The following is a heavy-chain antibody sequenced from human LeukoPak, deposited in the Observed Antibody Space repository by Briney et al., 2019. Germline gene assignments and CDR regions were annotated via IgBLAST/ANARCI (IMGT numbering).Heavy chain of an antibody. CDR2: IYYSGST. CDR1: GGSISSYY. V-gene: IGHV4-59*01. CDR3: ARGLDSSGYYPLGY. Sequence: PSETLSLTCTVSGGSISSYYWSWIRQPPGKGLEWIGYIYYSGSTNYNPSLKSRVTISVDTSKNQFSLKLSSVTAADTAVYYCARGLDSSGYYPLGYWGQGTLVTVSS. J-gene: IGHJ4*02. D-gene: IGHD3-22*01.